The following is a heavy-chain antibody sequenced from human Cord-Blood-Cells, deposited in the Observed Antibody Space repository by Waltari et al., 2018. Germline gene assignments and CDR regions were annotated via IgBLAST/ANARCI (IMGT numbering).Heavy chain of an antibody. CDR2: IYYSGRT. CDR1: GGSISSSSYY. Sequence: QLQLQESGPGLVKPSETLSLTCTVSGGSISSSSYYWGWIRQPPGKGLEWIGSIYYSGRTYYNQSLKSLVTRSVDTSKNQCSLKLSSVTAADTAVYYCARYSSSSRGAFDIWGQGTMVTGSS. V-gene: IGHV4-39*01. J-gene: IGHJ3*02. D-gene: IGHD6-6*01. CDR3: ARYSSSSRGAFDI.